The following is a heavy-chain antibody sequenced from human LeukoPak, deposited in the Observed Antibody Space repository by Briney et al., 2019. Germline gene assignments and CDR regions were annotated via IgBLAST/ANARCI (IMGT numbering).Heavy chain of an antibody. Sequence: GGSLRLSCAASGFTFTYYWMHWVRQAPGKGLVWISRINSDRSSTSYADSVKGRVTISRDNAKNTLYLQMDSLRADDTAVYYCARDTGFSNFDYWGQGTLVAVS. CDR3: ARDTGFSNFDY. CDR1: GFTFTYYW. D-gene: IGHD2-8*02. J-gene: IGHJ4*02. V-gene: IGHV3-74*01. CDR2: INSDRSST.